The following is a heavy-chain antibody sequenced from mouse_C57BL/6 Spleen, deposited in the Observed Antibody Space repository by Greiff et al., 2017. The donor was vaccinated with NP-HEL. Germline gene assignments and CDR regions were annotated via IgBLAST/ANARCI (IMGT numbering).Heavy chain of an antibody. J-gene: IGHJ2*01. Sequence: QVQLQQPGAELVRPGTSVKLSCKASGYTFTSYWMHWVKQRPGQGLEWIGVIDPSDSYTNYNQKFKGKATLTVDTSSSTAYMQLSSLTSEDSAVYYCARGGWGNFDYWGQGTTVTVSS. V-gene: IGHV1-59*01. CDR3: ARGGWGNFDY. D-gene: IGHD3-3*01. CDR1: GYTFTSYW. CDR2: IDPSDSYT.